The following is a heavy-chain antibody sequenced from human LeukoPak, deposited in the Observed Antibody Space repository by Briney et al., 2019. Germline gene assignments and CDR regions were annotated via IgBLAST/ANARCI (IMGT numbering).Heavy chain of an antibody. J-gene: IGHJ3*02. D-gene: IGHD3-10*01. CDR2: INTGSSHI. Sequence: GGSLRLSCAASGFIFSNSAMNWVRQAPGKGLEWVSSINTGSSHIYYADSVKGRFTISRDNAKNSLYLQMNSLRAEDTALYYCAKEPLRGVGAFDIWGQGTMVTVSS. V-gene: IGHV3-21*04. CDR3: AKEPLRGVGAFDI. CDR1: GFIFSNSA.